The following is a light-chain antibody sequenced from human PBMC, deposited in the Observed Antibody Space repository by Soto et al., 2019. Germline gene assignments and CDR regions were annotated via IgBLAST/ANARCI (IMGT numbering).Light chain of an antibody. CDR3: QQTHSTPLT. CDR2: GAS. Sequence: DIQMTQSPSSLSASVGDRVTISCRARQTITTYLNWYQQKPGKAPQLLIYGASILQSGVPSRFTGSGSGTDFTLTISSLQPDDFATYHCQQTHSTPLTFGQGTKVEIK. CDR1: QTITTY. V-gene: IGKV1-39*01. J-gene: IGKJ1*01.